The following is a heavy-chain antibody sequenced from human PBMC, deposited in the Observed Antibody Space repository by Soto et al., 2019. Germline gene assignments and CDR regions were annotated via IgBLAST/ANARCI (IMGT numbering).Heavy chain of an antibody. Sequence: GASVKVSCKASGYTFTSYGISWVRQAPGQGLEWMGWISAYNGNTNYAQKLQGRVTMTTDTSTSTAYMELRSLRSDDTAVYYCAREEYSSSWYTPTLYYYYGMDVWGQGTTVTVSS. D-gene: IGHD6-13*01. J-gene: IGHJ6*02. CDR3: AREEYSSSWYTPTLYYYYGMDV. CDR2: ISAYNGNT. V-gene: IGHV1-18*01. CDR1: GYTFTSYG.